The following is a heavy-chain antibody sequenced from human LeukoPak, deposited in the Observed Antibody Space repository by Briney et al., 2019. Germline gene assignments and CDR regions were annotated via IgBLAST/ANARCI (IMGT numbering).Heavy chain of an antibody. D-gene: IGHD2-2*03. CDR2: INPNSGGT. Sequence: ASVKVSCKASGYTFTGYYMHWVRQAPGQGLEWMGWINPNSGGTNYAQKFQGRVTMTRDTSISTAYMELSRLRSDDTAVYYCARAGPLVDIVVVPAAPKGAFDIWGQGTMVTVSS. CDR1: GYTFTGYY. V-gene: IGHV1-2*02. CDR3: ARAGPLVDIVVVPAAPKGAFDI. J-gene: IGHJ3*02.